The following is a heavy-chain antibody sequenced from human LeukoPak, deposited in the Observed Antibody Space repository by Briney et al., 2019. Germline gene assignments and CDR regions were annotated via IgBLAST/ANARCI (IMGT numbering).Heavy chain of an antibody. CDR1: GGSFSGYY. D-gene: IGHD2-2*01. CDR3: ARVVSIVVVPAAINPGWFDP. J-gene: IGHJ5*02. Sequence: KPSETLSLTCAVYGGSFSGYYWSWIRQPPGKGLEWIGEINHSGSTNYNPSLKSRVTISVDTSKNQFSLKLSSVTAADTAVYYCARVVSIVVVPAAINPGWFDPWGQGTLVTVSS. V-gene: IGHV4-34*01. CDR2: INHSGST.